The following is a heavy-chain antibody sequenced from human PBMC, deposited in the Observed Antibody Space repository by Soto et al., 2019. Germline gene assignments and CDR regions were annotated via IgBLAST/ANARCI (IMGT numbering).Heavy chain of an antibody. CDR2: VSANADGT. V-gene: IGHV3-23*01. Sequence: GGSLRLSCAASGFIFSNYAMNWVRQAPGKGLEWVSFVSANADGTFYADSVKGRFSISRDNSKNTLYLQMNNLRAEDTAIYYCSKGRLSFDFWGQGTLVTVSS. J-gene: IGHJ4*02. CDR3: SKGRLSFDF. CDR1: GFIFSNYA.